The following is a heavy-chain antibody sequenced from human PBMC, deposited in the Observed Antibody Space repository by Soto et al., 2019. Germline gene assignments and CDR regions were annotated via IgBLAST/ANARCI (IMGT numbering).Heavy chain of an antibody. Sequence: EVQLVESGGGLVQPGGSLRLSCAASGFSFSRDWMTWVRQAPGKGLEWVAHIKQDGSDMYYVDSVKGRFTISRDNAQNSLFLQMNSLRPEDTAVYYCTRPYREIADNYWGQGTLVTVS. D-gene: IGHD2-21*01. CDR1: GFSFSRDW. CDR3: TRPYREIADNY. V-gene: IGHV3-7*05. CDR2: IKQDGSDM. J-gene: IGHJ4*02.